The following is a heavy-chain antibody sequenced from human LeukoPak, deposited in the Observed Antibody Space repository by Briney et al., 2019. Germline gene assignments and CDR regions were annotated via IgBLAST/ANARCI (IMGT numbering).Heavy chain of an antibody. D-gene: IGHD2-2*01. Sequence: PGGSLRLSCAASGFTFRNHWMHWVRQAPGKGLVWVSHINGDGSSATYADSVKGRFTISRDNAKNTLYLQMNSLRAEDTAVYYCARDYPDDCSSKSCPSPFDYWGQGTLVTVSS. V-gene: IGHV3-74*01. CDR3: ARDYPDDCSSKSCPSPFDY. CDR1: GFTFRNHW. CDR2: INGDGSSA. J-gene: IGHJ4*02.